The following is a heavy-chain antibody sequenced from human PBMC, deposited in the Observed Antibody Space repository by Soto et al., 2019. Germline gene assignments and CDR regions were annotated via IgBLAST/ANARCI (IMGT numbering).Heavy chain of an antibody. CDR3: SQGGAYNWNHISDYGMDV. CDR1: GFTFSSYG. J-gene: IGHJ6*02. V-gene: IGHV3-30*03. D-gene: IGHD1-1*01. Sequence: GGSLRLSCAASGFTFSSYGMHWVRQAPGKGLEWVAVISYDGSNKYYADSVKGRFTISRDNSKNTLYLQMNSLRAGDTAVYYCSQGGAYNWNHISDYGMDVWGQGTTVTVSS. CDR2: ISYDGSNK.